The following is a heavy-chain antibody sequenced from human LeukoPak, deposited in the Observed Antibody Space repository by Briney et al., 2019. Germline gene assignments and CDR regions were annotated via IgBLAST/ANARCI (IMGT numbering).Heavy chain of an antibody. V-gene: IGHV3-23*01. CDR2: ISGSGGST. Sequence: PGGSLRLSCAASGFTFSSYAMSWVRQAPGKGLEWVSAISGSGGSTYYADSVKGRFTISRDNSKNTLYLQMNSLRAEDTAVYYSAKHPLYYYGMDVWGQGTTVTVSS. CDR1: GFTFSSYA. J-gene: IGHJ6*02. CDR3: AKHPLYYYGMDV.